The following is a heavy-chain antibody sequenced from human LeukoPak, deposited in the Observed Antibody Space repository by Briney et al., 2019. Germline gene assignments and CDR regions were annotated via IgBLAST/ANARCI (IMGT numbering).Heavy chain of an antibody. CDR3: ARALESSGSDY. CDR2: INHSGST. J-gene: IGHJ4*02. D-gene: IGHD6-19*01. Sequence: PSETLSLTCAVYGGSFSGYYWSWIRQPPGKGLEWIGEINHSGSTNYNPSLKSRVTISVDTSKNQFSLKLSFVTAADTAVYYCARALESSGSDYWGQGTLVTVSS. CDR1: GGSFSGYY. V-gene: IGHV4-34*01.